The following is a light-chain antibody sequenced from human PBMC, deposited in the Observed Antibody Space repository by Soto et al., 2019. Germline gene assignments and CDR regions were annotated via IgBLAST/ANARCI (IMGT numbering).Light chain of an antibody. CDR1: QNITNY. CDR3: QQRSNWPRT. J-gene: IGKJ1*01. V-gene: IGKV3-11*01. CDR2: DVS. Sequence: IVLTQSAATLSWSPGKRATLSCRASQNITNYLIWYQHKPGQAPRLLIYDVSNRATGIPARFSGSGSGTDFTLTISSLEPEDFAVYYCQQRSNWPRTFGQGTKVDIK.